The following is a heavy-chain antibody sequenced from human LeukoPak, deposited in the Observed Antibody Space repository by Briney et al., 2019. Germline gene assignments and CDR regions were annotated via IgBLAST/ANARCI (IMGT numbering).Heavy chain of an antibody. Sequence: PGMSLRLSCAASGFTFTNYALHWVRQAPGKGLEWVAIISYDGSNTYYADSVKGRFTISRDNSKNTLYLQMNSLRPEDTAVYFCARRYGYNYGGGFDCWGQGTLVTVSS. CDR1: GFTFTNYA. CDR2: ISYDGSNT. D-gene: IGHD5-24*01. V-gene: IGHV3-30-3*01. CDR3: ARRYGYNYGGGFDC. J-gene: IGHJ4*02.